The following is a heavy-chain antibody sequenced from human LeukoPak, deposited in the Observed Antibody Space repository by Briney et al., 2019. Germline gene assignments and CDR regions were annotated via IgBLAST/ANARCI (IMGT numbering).Heavy chain of an antibody. CDR1: GFTFSTYA. CDR3: ARDGDGSFDY. D-gene: IGHD2-21*02. Sequence: GGSLRLSCGASGFTFSTYAMNWVRQAPGKGLEWVSVISVSGLSTYYGDSVKGRFTISRDNSKNTLYLQMNSLRAEDTAVYYCARDGDGSFDYWGQGTLVTVSS. V-gene: IGHV3-23*01. J-gene: IGHJ4*02. CDR2: ISVSGLST.